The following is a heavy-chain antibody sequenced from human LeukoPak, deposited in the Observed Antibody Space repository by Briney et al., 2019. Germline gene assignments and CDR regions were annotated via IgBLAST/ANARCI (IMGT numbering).Heavy chain of an antibody. CDR3: AKDTVDTAMDTYYVDY. CDR2: ISYDGSNK. D-gene: IGHD5-18*01. J-gene: IGHJ4*02. V-gene: IGHV3-30*18. Sequence: GGSLRHSCAASGFTFSSYGMHWVRQAPGKGLEWVAVISYDGSNKYYADSVKGRFTISRDNSKNTLYLQMNSLRDEDTAVYYCAKDTVDTAMDTYYVDYWGQGTLVTVSS. CDR1: GFTFSSYG.